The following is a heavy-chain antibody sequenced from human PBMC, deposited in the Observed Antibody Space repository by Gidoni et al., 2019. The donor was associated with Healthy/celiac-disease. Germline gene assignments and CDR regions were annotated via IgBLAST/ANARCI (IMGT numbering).Heavy chain of an antibody. CDR1: GGSVSSGSYY. CDR3: ARDQPSAGGSYPQERDYYYYGIDV. CDR2: IYYRGST. J-gene: IGHJ6*02. Sequence: QVQLQESGPGLVKPSETLSLTCTVSGGSVSSGSYYWRWIRRPPGKGLGWIGYIYYRGSTHYNPFLQSRVPISVDTSKNPFSLKLSSGTAADTAVYYCARDQPSAGGSYPQERDYYYYGIDVWGQGTPVTVSS. D-gene: IGHD1-26*01. V-gene: IGHV4-61*01.